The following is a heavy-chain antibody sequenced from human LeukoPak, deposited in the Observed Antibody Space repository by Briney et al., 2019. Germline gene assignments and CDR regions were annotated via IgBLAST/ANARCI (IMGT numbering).Heavy chain of an antibody. D-gene: IGHD4-11*01. CDR1: GFTVSSNY. V-gene: IGHV3-53*01. J-gene: IGHJ4*02. Sequence: GGSLRLSCAASGFTVSSNYMTWVRQAPGKGLEWVSVIYSGGSTYYADSVKGRLTISRDNSKNTLYPQMNSLRAEDTAVYYCARVYSGRRYFDYWGQGTLVTVSS. CDR2: IYSGGST. CDR3: ARVYSGRRYFDY.